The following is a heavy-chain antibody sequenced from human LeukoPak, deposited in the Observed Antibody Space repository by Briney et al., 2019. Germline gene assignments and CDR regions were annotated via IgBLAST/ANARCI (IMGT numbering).Heavy chain of an antibody. D-gene: IGHD6-19*01. CDR1: GGSISTYY. CDR2: IYYTGIT. Sequence: SETLSLTCTISGGSISTYYWSWIRQPPGKGLEWIGYIYYTGITNYRPSLRGRATISLDTSESQFSLKLTSVTAADTALYYCARHPSRWGPVGYFDLWGRGARVIVSS. CDR3: ARHPSRWGPVGYFDL. V-gene: IGHV4-59*08. J-gene: IGHJ2*01.